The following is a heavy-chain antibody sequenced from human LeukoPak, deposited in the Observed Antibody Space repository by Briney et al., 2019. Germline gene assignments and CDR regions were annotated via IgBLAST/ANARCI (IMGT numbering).Heavy chain of an antibody. CDR1: GFSFSSYE. V-gene: IGHV3-48*03. D-gene: IGHD3-10*01. J-gene: IGHJ4*02. CDR3: AKGRTVRSRFDY. CDR2: ISSSGSTI. Sequence: PGGSLRLSCAASGFSFSSYEVNWVRQAPGKGLEWVSYISSSGSTIYYADSVKGRFTISRDNSKNTLYLQMNSLRADDTAVYYCAKGRTVRSRFDYWGQGTLVTVSS.